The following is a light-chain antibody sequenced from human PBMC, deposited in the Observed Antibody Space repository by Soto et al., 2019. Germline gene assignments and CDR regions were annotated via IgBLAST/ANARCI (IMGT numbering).Light chain of an antibody. Sequence: SYELTQPLSVSVALGQTARITCGGNNIGSKNVHWYQQKPGQAPVLVIYRDSNRPSGIPERFSGSNLGNTATLTISRAQAGDEADYYCQVWDSSNYVFGTGTKVTVL. V-gene: IGLV3-9*01. J-gene: IGLJ1*01. CDR3: QVWDSSNYV. CDR2: RDS. CDR1: NIGSKN.